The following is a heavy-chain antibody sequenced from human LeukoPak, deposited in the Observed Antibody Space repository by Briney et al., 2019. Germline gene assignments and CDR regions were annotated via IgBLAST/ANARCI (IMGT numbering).Heavy chain of an antibody. CDR1: GFTFSDYY. D-gene: IGHD2-15*01. CDR3: ARRGTTYCTVDSCHPNWFDP. Sequence: GGSLRLSCAAAGFTFSDYYMTWMRQAPGRGLEWISYINGSSSDTKYADSVKGRFTISRDNAKNSVYLLMNSLRAEDTAVYYCARRGTTYCTVDSCHPNWFDPWGQGTLVTVSS. V-gene: IGHV3-11*03. CDR2: INGSSSDT. J-gene: IGHJ5*02.